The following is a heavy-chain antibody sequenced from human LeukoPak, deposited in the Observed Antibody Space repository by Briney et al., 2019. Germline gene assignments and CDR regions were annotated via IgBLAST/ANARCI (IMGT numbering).Heavy chain of an antibody. Sequence: PGGSLRLSCAASGFTVSSNYMSWVRQAPGKGLEWVSAISGSGGSTYYADSVKGRFTISRDNSKNTLYLQMNSPRAEDTAVYYCAKDLYYYGSFDYWGQGTLVTVSS. V-gene: IGHV3-23*01. CDR1: GFTVSSNY. J-gene: IGHJ4*02. D-gene: IGHD3-10*01. CDR2: ISGSGGST. CDR3: AKDLYYYGSFDY.